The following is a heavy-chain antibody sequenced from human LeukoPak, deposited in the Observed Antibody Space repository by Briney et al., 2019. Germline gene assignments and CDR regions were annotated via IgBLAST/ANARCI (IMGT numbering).Heavy chain of an antibody. V-gene: IGHV4-61*02. J-gene: IGHJ4*02. Sequence: PSQTLSLTCTVSGGSISSGSYYWSWIRQPAGKGLEWIGRIYNSGYTNYNPSLKSRVTISVDTSKNQFSLKLTSVTAADTAMYYCARASSGSRLTDYWGQGALVTVSS. CDR3: ARASSGSRLTDY. D-gene: IGHD1-26*01. CDR2: IYNSGYT. CDR1: GGSISSGSYY.